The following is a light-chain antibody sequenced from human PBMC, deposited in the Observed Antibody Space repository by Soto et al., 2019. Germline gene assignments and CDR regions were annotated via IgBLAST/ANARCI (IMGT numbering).Light chain of an antibody. CDR3: QQFGSSPWT. V-gene: IGKV3-20*01. Sequence: DIVLTQSPGTLSLSPGERATLSCRASQSVTNTYLAWYQQKPGQAPRLLIYGASSRATGIPDRFSVSGSVTDFTLTISRLEPEDVAVYYCQQFGSSPWTFGQGTKVEIK. CDR2: GAS. J-gene: IGKJ1*01. CDR1: QSVTNTY.